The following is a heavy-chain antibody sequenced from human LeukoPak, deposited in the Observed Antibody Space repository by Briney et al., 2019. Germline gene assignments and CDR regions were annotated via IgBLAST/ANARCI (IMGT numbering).Heavy chain of an antibody. D-gene: IGHD3-9*01. Sequence: PGRSLRLSCAASGFTFSNYGFHWVRQAPGKGLEWVALISNDGNTKYYADSLKGRFTISRDNSKNSLYLQMNSLRVEDTAVYYCAKDRYYEIRGWFDPWDQGTLVTVSS. J-gene: IGHJ5*02. CDR3: AKDRYYEIRGWFDP. V-gene: IGHV3-30*18. CDR1: GFTFSNYG. CDR2: ISNDGNTK.